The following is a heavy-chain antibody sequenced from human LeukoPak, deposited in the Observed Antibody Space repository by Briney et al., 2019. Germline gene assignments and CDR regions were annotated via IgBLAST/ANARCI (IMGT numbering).Heavy chain of an antibody. Sequence: ASVKVSCKASGYTFTGYYMHWVRQAPGQGLEWMGWINPNSGGTNYAQKFQGRVTMTRDTSISTAYMELSRLRSDDTAVYYCARGRWMGYCSSTSCYSGLDPWGQGTLVTVSS. CDR1: GYTFTGYY. CDR2: INPNSGGT. V-gene: IGHV1-2*02. J-gene: IGHJ5*02. CDR3: ARGRWMGYCSSTSCYSGLDP. D-gene: IGHD2-2*02.